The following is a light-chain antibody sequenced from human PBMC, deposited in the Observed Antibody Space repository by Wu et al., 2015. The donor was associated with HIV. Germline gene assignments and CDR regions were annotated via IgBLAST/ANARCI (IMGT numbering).Light chain of an antibody. CDR1: QSISSW. Sequence: DIQMTQSPSTLSASVGDRVTITCRASQSISSWLAWYQQKPGKAPKLLIYKASSLESGVPSRFSGSGSGTEFTLTISSLQPDDFATYYCQQYNSYSVTFGPGDQAGDQT. J-gene: IGKJ2*01. CDR3: QQYNSYSVT. V-gene: IGKV1-5*03. CDR2: KAS.